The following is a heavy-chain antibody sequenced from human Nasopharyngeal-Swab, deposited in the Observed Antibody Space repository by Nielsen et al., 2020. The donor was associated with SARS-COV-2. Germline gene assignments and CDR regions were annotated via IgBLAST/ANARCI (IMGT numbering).Heavy chain of an antibody. CDR2: ISGSGGST. V-gene: IGHV3-23*01. Sequence: GESLKISCAASGFTFSSYAMSWVRQAPGKGLEWVSAISGSGGSTYYADSVKGRFTISRDNSKNTPYLQMNSLRAEDTAVYYCARAGYCSGGSCWGYFDYWGQGTLVTVSS. CDR1: GFTFSSYA. J-gene: IGHJ4*02. D-gene: IGHD2-15*01. CDR3: ARAGYCSGGSCWGYFDY.